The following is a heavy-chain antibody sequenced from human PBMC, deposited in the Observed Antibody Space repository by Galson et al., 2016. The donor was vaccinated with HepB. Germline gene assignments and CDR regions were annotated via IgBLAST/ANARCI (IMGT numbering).Heavy chain of an antibody. CDR3: ARVPSSGGFDY. CDR1: GLTFSSYA. CDR2: IWSDGNQY. Sequence: SLRLSCAASGLTFSSYAMHWVRQAPGKGLEWVAIIWSDGNQYLYADSVKGRFTISRDNSKNTLYLQMNSLRAEDTAVYYCARVPSSGGFDYWGQGTLVTVSP. D-gene: IGHD6-19*01. V-gene: IGHV3-33*01. J-gene: IGHJ4*02.